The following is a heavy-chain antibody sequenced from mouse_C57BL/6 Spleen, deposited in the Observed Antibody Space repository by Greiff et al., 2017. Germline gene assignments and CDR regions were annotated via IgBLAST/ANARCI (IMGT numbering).Heavy chain of an antibody. D-gene: IGHD2-4*01. CDR2: ISSGSSTI. J-gene: IGHJ4*01. CDR3: AREEAIYYDYDGASMDY. V-gene: IGHV5-17*01. CDR1: GFTFSDYG. Sequence: EVQGVESGGGLVKPGGSLKLSCAASGFTFSDYGMHWVRQAPEKGLEWVAYISSGSSTIYYADTGKGRFTISRDNAKNTLFLQMTSLRSEDTAMYYCAREEAIYYDYDGASMDYWGQGTSVTVSS.